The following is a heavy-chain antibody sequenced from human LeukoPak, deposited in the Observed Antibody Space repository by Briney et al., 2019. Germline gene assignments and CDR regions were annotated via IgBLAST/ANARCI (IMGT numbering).Heavy chain of an antibody. J-gene: IGHJ4*02. CDR2: MNPNSGNT. Sequence: ASVKVSCKASGYTFTSYDINWVRQATGQGLEWMGWMNPNSGNTGYAQKFQGRVTMTRNTSISTAYMELSSLRSEDTAVYYCARGGMRGVVVPAAIRGSPPDYWGQGTLVTVSS. V-gene: IGHV1-8*01. CDR3: ARGGMRGVVVPAAIRGSPPDY. D-gene: IGHD2-2*01. CDR1: GYTFTSYD.